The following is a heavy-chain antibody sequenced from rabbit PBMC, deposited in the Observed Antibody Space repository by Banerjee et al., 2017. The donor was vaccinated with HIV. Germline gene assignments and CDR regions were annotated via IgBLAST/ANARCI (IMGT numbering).Heavy chain of an antibody. J-gene: IGHJ4*01. CDR2: IYAGSSDST. Sequence: QEQLEESGGDLVKPGASLTLTCTASGFSFSSGYYMCWVRQAPGKGLEWIACIYAGSSDSTYYASWAKGRFTISKTSSTTVTLQMTSLTAADTATYFCARGGDVAGDGYDLWGPGTLVTVS. D-gene: IGHD6-1*01. CDR3: ARGGDVAGDGYDL. V-gene: IGHV1S45*01. CDR1: GFSFSSGYY.